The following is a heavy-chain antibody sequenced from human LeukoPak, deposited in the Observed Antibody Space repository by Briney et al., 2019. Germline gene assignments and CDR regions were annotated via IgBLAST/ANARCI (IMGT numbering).Heavy chain of an antibody. CDR3: ARDPPSVTTGGWYFDL. Sequence: SETLSLTCTVSGGSISSYYWSWLRQPAGKGLEWIGRIYTSGSTNYNPSLKSRITMSVDTSKNQFSLKLSSVTAADTAVYYCARDPPSVTTGGWYFDLWGRGTLVTVSS. CDR2: IYTSGST. CDR1: GGSISSYY. D-gene: IGHD4-17*01. V-gene: IGHV4-4*07. J-gene: IGHJ2*01.